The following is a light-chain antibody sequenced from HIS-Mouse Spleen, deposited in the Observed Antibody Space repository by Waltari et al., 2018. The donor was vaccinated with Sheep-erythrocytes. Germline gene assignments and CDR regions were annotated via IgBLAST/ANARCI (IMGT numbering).Light chain of an antibody. CDR2: EGS. Sequence: QSALTQPASVSGSPGQSLTISCTGTSSDVGSYNLFSWYQQHPGKAPKLMIYEGSKRPSGVSNRFSGSKSGNTASLTISGLQAEDEADYYCCSYAGSSTFVVFGGGTKLTVL. J-gene: IGLJ2*01. CDR3: CSYAGSSTFVV. V-gene: IGLV2-23*03. CDR1: SSDVGSYNL.